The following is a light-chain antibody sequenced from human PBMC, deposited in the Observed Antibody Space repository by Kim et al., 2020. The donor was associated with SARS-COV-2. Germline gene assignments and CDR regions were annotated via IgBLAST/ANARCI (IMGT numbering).Light chain of an antibody. CDR1: SIGLRS. V-gene: IGLV3-21*04. Sequence: AAGRTAEMTCGEKSIGLRSVHWNRQKPGQAPVLVIYYDTDRPSGIPERFSGSNSGNTATLTISRVEAGDEADYYCQEWDTGSDHPIFGGGTKLTVL. J-gene: IGLJ2*01. CDR3: QEWDTGSDHPI. CDR2: YDT.